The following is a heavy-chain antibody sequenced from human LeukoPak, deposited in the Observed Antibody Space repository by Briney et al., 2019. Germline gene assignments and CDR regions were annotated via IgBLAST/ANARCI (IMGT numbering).Heavy chain of an antibody. Sequence: QAGGSLRLSCAASGFTFDDYAMHWVRQAPGKGLEWVSGISWNSGSIGYADSVKGRFTISRDNAKNSLYLQMNSLRAEDMALYYCAKGGRWFGESFLDYFDYWGQGTLVTVSS. CDR3: AKGGRWFGESFLDYFDY. V-gene: IGHV3-9*03. D-gene: IGHD3-10*01. CDR2: ISWNSGSI. J-gene: IGHJ4*02. CDR1: GFTFDDYA.